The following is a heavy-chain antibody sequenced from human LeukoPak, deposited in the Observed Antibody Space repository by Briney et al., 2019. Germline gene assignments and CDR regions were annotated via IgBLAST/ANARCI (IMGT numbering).Heavy chain of an antibody. J-gene: IGHJ2*01. Sequence: SETLSLTCTVSGGSISSGNYYWSWIRQPPGKGLEWIGYIYHSGSTYYNPSLKSRVTILVDRSKNQFSLKLSSVTAADTAVYYCARDSDLYSNFDLWGRGTLVTVSS. V-gene: IGHV4-30-2*01. CDR1: GGSISSGNYY. CDR2: IYHSGST. CDR3: ARDSDLYSNFDL.